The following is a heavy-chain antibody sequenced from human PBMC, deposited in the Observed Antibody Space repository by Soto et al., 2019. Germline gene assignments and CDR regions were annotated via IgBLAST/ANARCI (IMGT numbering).Heavy chain of an antibody. J-gene: IGHJ3*02. V-gene: IGHV4-39*07. Sequence: SETLSLTCTVSGGSISSSSYYWGWIRQPPGKGLEWIGSIYYSGSTYYNPSLKSRVTISVDTSKNQFSLILNSVTAADTAVYYCARRDHGAFTVNGFDIWGQGTMVTVSS. CDR1: GGSISSSSYY. CDR2: IYYSGST. CDR3: ARRDHGAFTVNGFDI.